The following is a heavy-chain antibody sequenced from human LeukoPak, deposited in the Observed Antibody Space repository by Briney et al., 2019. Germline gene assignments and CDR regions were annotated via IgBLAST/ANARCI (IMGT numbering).Heavy chain of an antibody. CDR3: AKGVEYSSSTAFDY. J-gene: IGHJ4*02. Sequence: PGGSLRLSCAASGFTFDDYAMHWVRQAPGKGLEWVSGISWNSGSIGYADSVKGRFTISRDNSKNTLYLQVNSLRAEDTAVYYCAKGVEYSSSTAFDYWGQGTLVTVSS. CDR2: ISWNSGSI. V-gene: IGHV3-9*01. D-gene: IGHD6-6*01. CDR1: GFTFDDYA.